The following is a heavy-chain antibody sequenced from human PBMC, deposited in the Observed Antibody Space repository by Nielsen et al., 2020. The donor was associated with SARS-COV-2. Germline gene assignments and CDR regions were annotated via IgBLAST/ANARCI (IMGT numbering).Heavy chain of an antibody. J-gene: IGHJ5*02. CDR2: IYYSGST. D-gene: IGHD5-12*01. Sequence: SETLSLTCTVFGGSIGSYYWSWIRQPPGKGLEWIGYIYYSGSTNYNPSLKSRVTISVDTSKNQFSLKLSSVTAADTAVYYCASEIVATILSRGNWFDPWGQGTLVTVSS. V-gene: IGHV4-59*13. CDR3: ASEIVATILSRGNWFDP. CDR1: GGSIGSYY.